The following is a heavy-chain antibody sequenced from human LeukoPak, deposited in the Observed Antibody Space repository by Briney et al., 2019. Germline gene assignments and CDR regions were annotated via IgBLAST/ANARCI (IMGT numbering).Heavy chain of an antibody. V-gene: IGHV1-2*02. CDR3: ASSWEDCSGGSCYMVDY. J-gene: IGHJ4*02. D-gene: IGHD2-15*01. CDR1: GYTFTGYY. CDR2: INPNSGGT. Sequence: GASVKVSCKASGYTFTGYYMHWVRQAPGQGLEWMGWINPNSGGTNYAQKFQGRVTMTRDTSISTAYMELSRLRSDDTAVYYCASSWEDCSGGSCYMVDYWGQGTLVTVSS.